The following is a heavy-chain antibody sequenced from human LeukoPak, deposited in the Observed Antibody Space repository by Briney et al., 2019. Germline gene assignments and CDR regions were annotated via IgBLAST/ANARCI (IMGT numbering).Heavy chain of an antibody. Sequence: PSETLSPTCTVSGGSISSYYWSWIRQPPGKGLEWIGYIYYSGSTNYNPSLRSRVTISVDTSKNQFSLKLSSVTAADTAVYYCARTYSGWPLDYWGQGTLVTVSS. V-gene: IGHV4-59*01. CDR1: GGSISSYY. CDR3: ARTYSGWPLDY. CDR2: IYYSGST. J-gene: IGHJ4*02. D-gene: IGHD6-19*01.